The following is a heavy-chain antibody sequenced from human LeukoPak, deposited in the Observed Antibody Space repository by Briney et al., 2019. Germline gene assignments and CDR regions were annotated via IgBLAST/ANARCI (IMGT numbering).Heavy chain of an antibody. CDR2: VWYDGRDK. Sequence: PGGSLRLSCAASGFSFSGCGMHWVRQAPGKGLEWVAFVWYDGRDKYYGDSVKGRFTISRDNSKNTLYLQMNSLRAEDTAVYYCAKDPQKWESYFDYWGQGTLVTVSS. CDR1: GFSFSGCG. J-gene: IGHJ4*02. V-gene: IGHV3-30*02. CDR3: AKDPQKWESYFDY. D-gene: IGHD1-26*01.